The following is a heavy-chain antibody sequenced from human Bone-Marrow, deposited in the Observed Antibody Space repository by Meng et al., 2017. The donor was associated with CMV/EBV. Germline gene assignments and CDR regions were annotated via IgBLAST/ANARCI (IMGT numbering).Heavy chain of an antibody. CDR3: AKSLYTNYYSTYYGLDV. CDR1: GYTFNSYG. J-gene: IGHJ6*02. D-gene: IGHD3-22*01. V-gene: IGHV1-2*02. CDR2: INPKSGGT. Sequence: ASVKVSCKGSGYTFNSYGISWVRQAPGQGLEWMGWINPKSGGTNYAQRFQGRVTMTRDTSINTVYMELRRLRSDDTAVYFCAKSLYTNYYSTYYGLDVWGQGTTVTVSS.